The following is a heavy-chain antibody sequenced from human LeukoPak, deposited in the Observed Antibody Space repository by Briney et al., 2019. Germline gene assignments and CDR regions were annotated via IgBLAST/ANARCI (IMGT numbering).Heavy chain of an antibody. D-gene: IGHD2-15*01. CDR3: AKMSCSGGSCHLFDY. J-gene: IGHJ4*02. CDR1: GFTFSSYA. V-gene: IGHV3-30*07. CDR2: ISYDGSNK. Sequence: GGSLRLSCAASGFTFSSYAMHWVRQAPGKGLEWVAVISYDGSNKYYADSVKGRFTISRDNSKNTLYLQMNSLKAEDTAVYYCAKMSCSGGSCHLFDYWGQGTLVTVSS.